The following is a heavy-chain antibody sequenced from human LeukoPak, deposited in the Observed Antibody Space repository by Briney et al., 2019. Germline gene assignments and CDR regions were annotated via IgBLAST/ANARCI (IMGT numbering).Heavy chain of an antibody. D-gene: IGHD6-13*01. CDR1: GGSFSTSGNY. CDR2: ISNNVGT. Sequence: SETHSLTCTVSGGSFSTSGNYWGWIRRPPGRELEWLGVISNNVGTNYSPSLRSRVTFSLDTSKNHFSLNLTSVTAADTAVYYCARLYRGSWAYYFDYWGQGILVTVSS. J-gene: IGHJ4*02. V-gene: IGHV4-39*02. CDR3: ARLYRGSWAYYFDY.